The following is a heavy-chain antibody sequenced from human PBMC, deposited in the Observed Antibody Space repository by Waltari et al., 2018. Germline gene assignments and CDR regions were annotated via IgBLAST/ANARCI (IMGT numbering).Heavy chain of an antibody. CDR2: IIPIFGTA. J-gene: IGHJ4*02. V-gene: IGHV1-69*15. D-gene: IGHD4-17*01. CDR1: DGTFSRYA. Sequence: QVQLVQSGAEVQTPGSSVKVSCQAADGTFSRYAIRWVRQATGQGLEWMVRIIPIFGTANYEQKFQVRVTITADESTSTAYMELSSLRSEDTAVYYCAMGHDYGDYADWGQGTLVTVSS. CDR3: AMGHDYGDYAD.